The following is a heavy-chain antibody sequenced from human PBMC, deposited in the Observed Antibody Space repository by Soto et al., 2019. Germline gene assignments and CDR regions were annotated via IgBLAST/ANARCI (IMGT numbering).Heavy chain of an antibody. D-gene: IGHD3-3*01. J-gene: IGHJ6*03. CDR3: ASHYDVWSGYYTLPLNYYCYCMDV. Sequence: SVKVSCKASGGTFSSYAISWVRQAPGQGLEWMGGIIPIFGTANYAQKFQGRVTITADESTSTAYMELSSLRSEDTAVYYCASHYDVWSGYYTLPLNYYCYCMDVWGKGTTVTVSS. V-gene: IGHV1-69*13. CDR1: GGTFSSYA. CDR2: IIPIFGTA.